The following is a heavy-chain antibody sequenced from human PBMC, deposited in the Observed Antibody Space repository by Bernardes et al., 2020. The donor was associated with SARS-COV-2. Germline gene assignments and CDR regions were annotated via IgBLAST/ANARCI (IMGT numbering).Heavy chain of an antibody. Sequence: GSLRLSCVASGLTFSSYWIHWLRQVPGEGLVWLSRINTDGTNVDYADSLKGRFTVTRDNAKNTAYLQVNSLRLDDTAVYYCATGRDYYNGDWGQGTMVTVSS. CDR1: GLTFSSYW. J-gene: IGHJ3*01. CDR3: ATGRDYYNGD. CDR2: INTDGTNV. D-gene: IGHD2-8*01. V-gene: IGHV3-74*01.